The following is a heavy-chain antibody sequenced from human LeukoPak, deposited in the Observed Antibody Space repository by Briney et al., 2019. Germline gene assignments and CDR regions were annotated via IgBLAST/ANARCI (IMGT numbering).Heavy chain of an antibody. J-gene: IGHJ5*02. V-gene: IGHV3-74*01. Sequence: GGSLRLSCAASGFTFSSYWMHWVRHAPGKGLVWVSRINSDGSSTSYADSVKGRFTISRDNAKNTLYLQMNSLRAEDTAVYYCARDSRGVRNWFDPWGQGTLITVSS. CDR1: GFTFSSYW. CDR3: ARDSRGVRNWFDP. CDR2: INSDGSST. D-gene: IGHD1-1*01.